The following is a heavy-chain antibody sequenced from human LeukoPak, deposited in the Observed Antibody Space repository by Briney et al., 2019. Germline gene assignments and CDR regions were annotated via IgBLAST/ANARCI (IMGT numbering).Heavy chain of an antibody. CDR3: ATGQWLERSNYYFDY. D-gene: IGHD6-19*01. CDR2: TIPLFGTA. V-gene: IGHV1-69*06. Sequence: SVKVSCKASGYTFTSYGISWVRQAPGQGLEWMGGTIPLFGTANYAQKFQGRVTITADKSTSTAYMELSSLRSEDTAVYYCATGQWLERSNYYFDYWGQGTLVTVSS. J-gene: IGHJ4*02. CDR1: GYTFTSYG.